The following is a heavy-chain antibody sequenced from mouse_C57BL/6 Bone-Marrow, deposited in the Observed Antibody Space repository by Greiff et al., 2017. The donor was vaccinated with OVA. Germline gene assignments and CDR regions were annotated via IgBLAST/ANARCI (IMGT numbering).Heavy chain of an antibody. CDR3: ARHEEGRDYSNTGFAY. V-gene: IGHV1-62-2*01. Sequence: VQVVESGAELVKPGASVKLSCKASGYTFTEYTIHWVKQRSGQGLEWIGWFYPGSGSIKYNEKFKDKATLTADKSSSTVYMELSRLTSEDSAVYFCARHEEGRDYSNTGFAYWGQGTLVTVSA. J-gene: IGHJ3*01. CDR1: GYTFTEYT. D-gene: IGHD2-5*01. CDR2: FYPGSGSI.